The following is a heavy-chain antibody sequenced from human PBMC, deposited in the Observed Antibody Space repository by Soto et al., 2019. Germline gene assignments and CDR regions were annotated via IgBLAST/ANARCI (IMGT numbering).Heavy chain of an antibody. CDR3: ARDIIARLRVGYGDFDY. V-gene: IGHV1-18*01. Sequence: GASVKVSCKASGYTFTSYGISWVRQAPGQGLEWMGWISAYNGNTNYAQKLQGRVTMTTDTSTSTAYMELRSLRSDDTAVYYCARDIIARLRVGYGDFDYWGQGTLVTVSS. J-gene: IGHJ4*02. D-gene: IGHD2-8*02. CDR1: GYTFTSYG. CDR2: ISAYNGNT.